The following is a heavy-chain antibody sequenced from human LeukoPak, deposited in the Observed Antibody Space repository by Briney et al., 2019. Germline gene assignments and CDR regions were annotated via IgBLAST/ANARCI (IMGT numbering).Heavy chain of an antibody. J-gene: IGHJ4*02. CDR3: ARIFPPEITIFGVPNGYFDY. V-gene: IGHV4-38-2*02. D-gene: IGHD3-3*01. CDR1: GYSVSSGYY. Sequence: KPSETLSLTCTVSGYSVSSGYYWGWIRQPPGKGLEWIGNIYHSGSTYYNPSLKSRVTISVDTSKNQFSLKLSSVTAADTAVYYCARIFPPEITIFGVPNGYFDYWGQGTLVTVSS. CDR2: IYHSGST.